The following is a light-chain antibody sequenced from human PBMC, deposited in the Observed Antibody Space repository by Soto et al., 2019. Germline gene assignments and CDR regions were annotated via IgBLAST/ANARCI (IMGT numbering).Light chain of an antibody. Sequence: EIVLTQSPATLSLSPGDRATLSCRASQSVRNYLAWYQQKPGQAPRLLIYDASSRAIGIPARFSGSGSGTGFTLTISSLEHEDFAVYYCQQRNSWPPGFSFGQGTKVESK. V-gene: IGKV3-11*01. CDR2: DAS. J-gene: IGKJ2*01. CDR3: QQRNSWPPGFS. CDR1: QSVRNY.